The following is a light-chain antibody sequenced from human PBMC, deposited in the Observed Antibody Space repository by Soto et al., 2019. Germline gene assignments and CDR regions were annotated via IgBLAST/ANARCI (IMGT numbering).Light chain of an antibody. V-gene: IGKV1-5*01. CDR3: QQRRSWPRA. CDR1: QSVSGW. Sequence: DIRRTQYPSTLSGYGGDRDTLTCRASQSVSGWLAWYQQKPGEAPKLLIYDASALPRGVPSRFSGSGSGTDFTLTISCREPEDFAVYYCQQRRSWPRAFGQGTKVDI. J-gene: IGKJ1*01. CDR2: DAS.